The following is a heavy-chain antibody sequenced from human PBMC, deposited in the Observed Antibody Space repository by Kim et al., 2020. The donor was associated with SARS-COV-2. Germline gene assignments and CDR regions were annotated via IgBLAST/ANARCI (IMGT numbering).Heavy chain of an antibody. D-gene: IGHD3-3*01. CDR3: AKDLAVFGAVILPKKVFDS. J-gene: IGHJ4*02. V-gene: IGHV3-30*18. CDR1: GFTFSRHA. CDR2: ISYDGSNK. Sequence: GGSLRLSCAASGFTFSRHAIHWVRQAPGKGLEWVAVISYDGSNKYYADSVEGRFTISRDNSRNTLYLQMNSLRPDDTAVYYCAKDLAVFGAVILPKKVFDSWGQGTLVTVSS.